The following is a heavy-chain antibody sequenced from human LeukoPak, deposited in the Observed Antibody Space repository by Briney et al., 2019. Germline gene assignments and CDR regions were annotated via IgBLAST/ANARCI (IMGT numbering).Heavy chain of an antibody. CDR2: ISSSGSTI. CDR3: AKDGVGRYSGWYEMGYYFDY. V-gene: IGHV3-48*03. CDR1: GFTFSSYE. J-gene: IGHJ4*02. Sequence: GGSLRLSCAASGFTFSSYEMNWVRQAPGKGLEWVSDISSSGSTIDYADSVKGRFTISRDNAKNSLYLQMNSLRAEDTAVYYCAKDGVGRYSGWYEMGYYFDYWGQGTLVTVSS. D-gene: IGHD6-19*01.